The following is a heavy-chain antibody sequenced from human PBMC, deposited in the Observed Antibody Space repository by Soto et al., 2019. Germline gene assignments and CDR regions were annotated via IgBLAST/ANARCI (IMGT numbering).Heavy chain of an antibody. Sequence: TPTLTCTVSGCSISSSRYYWGWICQPPGKGLEWIGSIYYSGSTYYNPSLKSRVTISVDTSKNQFSLKLSSVTAADTAVYYCARHLGGSGIRNYYYGMDAWGQGTTVT. V-gene: IGHV4-39*01. CDR3: ARHLGGSGIRNYYYGMDA. J-gene: IGHJ6*02. CDR2: IYYSGST. CDR1: GCSISSSRYY. D-gene: IGHD3-10*01.